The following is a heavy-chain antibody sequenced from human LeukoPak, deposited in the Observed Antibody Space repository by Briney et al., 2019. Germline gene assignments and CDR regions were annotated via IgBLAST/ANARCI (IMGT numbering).Heavy chain of an antibody. V-gene: IGHV1-58*02. CDR2: TVVGSGNT. J-gene: IGHJ6*02. Sequence: SVKVSCKASGFTFSSSAMQWVRQARGQRLEWIGWTVVGSGNTNYAQKFQERVTITRDMSTSTAYMELSSLRSEDTAVYYCAATLLAGYYYGSGTYYGLDVWGQGTTVTVSS. D-gene: IGHD3-10*01. CDR1: GFTFSSSA. CDR3: AATLLAGYYYGSGTYYGLDV.